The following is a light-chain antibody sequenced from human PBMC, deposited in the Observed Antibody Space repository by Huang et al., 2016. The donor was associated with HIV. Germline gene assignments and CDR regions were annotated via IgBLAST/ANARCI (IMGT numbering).Light chain of an antibody. Sequence: DIGLTQSPATLSLSLGERATLSCRASQSVTSFLAWYQQKPGQAPSLLIYDTSQRATGIPARFRGSGSGTDFTLTISSLEPEDFAVYYCQHRSNWPPSYTFGQGTKLEIK. CDR2: DTS. CDR3: QHRSNWPPSYT. J-gene: IGKJ2*01. CDR1: QSVTSF. V-gene: IGKV3-11*01.